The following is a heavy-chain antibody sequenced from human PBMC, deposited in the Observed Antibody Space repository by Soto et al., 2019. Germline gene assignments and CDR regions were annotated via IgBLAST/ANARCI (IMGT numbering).Heavy chain of an antibody. Sequence: EVQLVESGGGLIQPGGSLRLSCAVSGFTVSNNYMSWVRQAPGKGLEGVSVIYSGGYTAYGDSVKGRFTISRDNSKNTLNLKIKSRGARDGAVYYCATRAGGGGYWGQGTLVTVSS. J-gene: IGHJ4*02. D-gene: IGHD3-10*01. CDR1: GFTVSNNY. V-gene: IGHV3-53*01. CDR3: ATRAGGGGY. CDR2: IYSGGYT.